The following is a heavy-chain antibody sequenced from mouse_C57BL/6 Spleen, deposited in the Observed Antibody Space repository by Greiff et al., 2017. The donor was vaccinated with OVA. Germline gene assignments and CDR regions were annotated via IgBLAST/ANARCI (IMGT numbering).Heavy chain of an antibody. Sequence: VQLQQSGAELARPGASVKLSCKASGYTFTSYGISWVKQRTGQGLEWIGEIYPRSGNTYYNEKFKGKAKLTADKSSSTAYMELRSLTSEDSAVYFCARRGVYYGSSYKDYWGQGTTLTVSS. J-gene: IGHJ2*01. D-gene: IGHD1-1*01. CDR3: ARRGVYYGSSYKDY. CDR2: IYPRSGNT. CDR1: GYTFTSYG. V-gene: IGHV1-81*01.